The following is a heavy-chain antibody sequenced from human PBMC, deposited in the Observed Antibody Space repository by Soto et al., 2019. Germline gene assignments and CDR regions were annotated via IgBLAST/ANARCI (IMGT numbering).Heavy chain of an antibody. J-gene: IGHJ6*03. CDR3: AKDPTSSAFYFYMDV. CDR1: GVSFRTYA. V-gene: IGHV3-23*01. Sequence: ESGGDLVQPGGSLRLSCVGSGVSFRTYAMTWVRQAPGRGLEGVAGISRSGDITYYADSVKDRFTITSDNSKNTLYLQMESLRGDDTAVYFCAKDPTSSAFYFYMDVWCKGTTGTVSS. CDR2: ISRSGDIT. D-gene: IGHD2-2*01.